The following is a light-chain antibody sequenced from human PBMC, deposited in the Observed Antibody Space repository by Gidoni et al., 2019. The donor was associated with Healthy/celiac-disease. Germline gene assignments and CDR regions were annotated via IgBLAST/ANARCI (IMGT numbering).Light chain of an antibody. CDR1: QDISNY. J-gene: IGKJ4*01. CDR2: DAS. Sequence: DIQMTQSPSSLSASVGDRVTITCQASQDISNYLNWYQQKPGKAPKLLIYDASNLETGVPSRFSGSGSGTDFTFTISSLQPEHIATYYCQQYDNLPTFXGXTKVEIK. V-gene: IGKV1-33*01. CDR3: QQYDNLPT.